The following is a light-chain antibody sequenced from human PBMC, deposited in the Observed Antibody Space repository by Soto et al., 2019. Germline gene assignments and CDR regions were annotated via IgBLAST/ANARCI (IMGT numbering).Light chain of an antibody. J-gene: IGKJ1*01. V-gene: IGKV3-11*01. CDR3: QQRSNWPPLT. CDR1: QSVSRY. Sequence: IVLTKSPATLSLSPGERATLSCRASQSVSRYLAWYQQKPGQAPRLLIYGASNRATGIPARFGGSGSGTDFTLTISSLEPEDSAVYYCQQRSNWPPLTFGQGTKVDIK. CDR2: GAS.